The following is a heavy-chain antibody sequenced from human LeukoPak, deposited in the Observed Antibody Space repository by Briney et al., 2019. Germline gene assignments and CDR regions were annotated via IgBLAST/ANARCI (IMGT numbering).Heavy chain of an antibody. J-gene: IGHJ6*02. CDR1: GYTFTSYD. D-gene: IGHD2-2*02. Sequence: GASVKVSCKASGYTFTSYDINWVRQATGQGLEWMGWMNPNSGNTGYAQKFQGRVTMTRNTSISTAYMELSSLRSEDTAVYYCARSGIIPAAIRGYYYYGMDVWGQGTTVIVSS. CDR3: ARSGIIPAAIRGYYYYGMDV. V-gene: IGHV1-8*01. CDR2: MNPNSGNT.